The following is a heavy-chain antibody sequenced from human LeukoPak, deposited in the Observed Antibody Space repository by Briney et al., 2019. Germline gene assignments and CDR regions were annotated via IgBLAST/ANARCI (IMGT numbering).Heavy chain of an antibody. CDR1: GYTFTGYY. D-gene: IGHD6-13*01. CDR3: ARERYSSSWYFTDY. V-gene: IGHV1-2*02. Sequence: ASVKVSCKASGYTFTGYYMHWVRRAPGQGLEWMGWINPNSGGTNYAQKFQGRVTMTRDTSISTAYMELSRLRSDDTAVYYCARERYSSSWYFTDYWGQGTLVTVSS. CDR2: INPNSGGT. J-gene: IGHJ4*02.